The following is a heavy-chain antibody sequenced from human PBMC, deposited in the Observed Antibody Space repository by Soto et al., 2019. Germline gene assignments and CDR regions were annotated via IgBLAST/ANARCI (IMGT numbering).Heavy chain of an antibody. CDR1: GFSLSTSGVG. Sequence: SGPTLVNPTQTLRLTCTFSGFSLSTSGVGVGWIRQPPGKALEWLALIYWNDDKRYSPSLKSRLTITKDTSKNQVVLTMTNMDPVDTATYFCAHISYGRGHSYGYSDYWGQGTLVTVSS. V-gene: IGHV2-5*01. J-gene: IGHJ4*02. CDR2: IYWNDDK. D-gene: IGHD5-18*01. CDR3: AHISYGRGHSYGYSDY.